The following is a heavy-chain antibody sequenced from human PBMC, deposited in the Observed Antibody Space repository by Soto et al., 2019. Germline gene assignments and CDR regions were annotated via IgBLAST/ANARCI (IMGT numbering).Heavy chain of an antibody. Sequence: SVKVSCKASGGTFSSCAISWVRQAPGQGLEWMGGIIPIFGTANYAQKFQGRVTITADESTSTAYMELSSLRSEDTAVYYCARTLIAAAGTYYYYGMDVWGQGTTVTVSS. V-gene: IGHV1-69*13. CDR3: ARTLIAAAGTYYYYGMDV. CDR2: IIPIFGTA. J-gene: IGHJ6*02. CDR1: GGTFSSCA. D-gene: IGHD6-13*01.